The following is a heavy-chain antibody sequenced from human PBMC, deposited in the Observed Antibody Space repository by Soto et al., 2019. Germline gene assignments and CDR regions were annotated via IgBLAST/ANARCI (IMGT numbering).Heavy chain of an antibody. D-gene: IGHD6-13*01. J-gene: IGHJ4*02. CDR1: GDTISTGGYT. CDR3: ARRGSSSYFDY. V-gene: IGHV4-30-2*03. CDR2: IYYSGST. Sequence: SETLSLTCDVSGDTISTGGYTWAWIRQPPGKGLEWIGNIYYSGSTYYNPSLKSRVTISVDTSKNQFSLKLSSVTAADTAVYYCARRGSSSYFDYWGQGTLVTVSS.